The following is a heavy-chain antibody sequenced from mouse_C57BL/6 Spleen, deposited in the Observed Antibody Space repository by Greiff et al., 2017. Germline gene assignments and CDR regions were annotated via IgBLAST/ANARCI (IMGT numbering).Heavy chain of an antibody. V-gene: IGHV5-4*03. CDR3: ARGTTVVARYWYFDV. Sequence: EVMLVESGGGLVTPGGSLKLSCAASGFTFSSYAMSWVRQTPEKRLEWVATISDGGSYTYYPDNVTGRFTISRDNAKNNLYLQMSHLKSEDTAMYYCARGTTVVARYWYFDVWGTCNTATAFS. D-gene: IGHD1-1*01. J-gene: IGHJ1*03. CDR2: ISDGGSYT. CDR1: GFTFSSYA.